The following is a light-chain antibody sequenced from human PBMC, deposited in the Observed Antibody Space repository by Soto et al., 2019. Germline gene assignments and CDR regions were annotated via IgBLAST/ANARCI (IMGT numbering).Light chain of an antibody. J-gene: IGKJ1*01. CDR2: LGS. CDR3: MQVLQTPT. CDR1: QSLLHRNGYNY. V-gene: IGKV2-28*01. Sequence: DIVMTQSPLSLPVTPGEPASISCRSSQSLLHRNGYNYLDWYLQKPGQSPQLLIYLGSYRASGVPDRFSGSGSGTDFTLKISRVEAEDVGVYFCMQVLQTPTFGQGTRVEIK.